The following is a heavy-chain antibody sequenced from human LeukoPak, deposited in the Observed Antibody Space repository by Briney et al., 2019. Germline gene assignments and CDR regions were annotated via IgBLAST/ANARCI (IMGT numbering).Heavy chain of an antibody. Sequence: GASVKVSCKASGYTFTSYGISWVQQAPGQGLEWMGWISAYNGNTNYAQKLQGRVTMTTDTSTSTAYMELRSLRSDDTAVYYCARGVSGTKSPDYYYYYGMDVWGQGTTVTVSS. CDR2: ISAYNGNT. CDR3: ARGVSGTKSPDYYYYYGMDV. D-gene: IGHD1-1*01. J-gene: IGHJ6*02. CDR1: GYTFTSYG. V-gene: IGHV1-18*01.